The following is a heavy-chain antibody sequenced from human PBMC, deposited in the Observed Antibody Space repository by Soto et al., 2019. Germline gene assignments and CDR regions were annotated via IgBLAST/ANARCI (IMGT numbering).Heavy chain of an antibody. CDR2: IIPIFGTA. V-gene: IGHV1-69*13. Sequence: SVKVSCKASGGTFSSYAISWVRQAPGQGLEWMGGIIPIFGTANYAQKFQGRVTITADESTSTAYMELSSLRSEDTAVYYCARESLGADIVVVPAAGLGMDVWGQGTTVTVSS. J-gene: IGHJ6*02. D-gene: IGHD2-2*01. CDR3: ARESLGADIVVVPAAGLGMDV. CDR1: GGTFSSYA.